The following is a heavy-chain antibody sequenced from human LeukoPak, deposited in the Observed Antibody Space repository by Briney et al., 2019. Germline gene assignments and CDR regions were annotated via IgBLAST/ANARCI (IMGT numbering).Heavy chain of an antibody. CDR3: AREFDYYGSRSHNPRHFDY. Sequence: SETLSLTCAVSGYSISSGFYWGWIRQPPGKGLEWIGSIYHSGSTYYNPSLKSRVTISVDTSKNQFSLKLSSVTAADTAVYYCAREFDYYGSRSHNPRHFDYWGQGTLVTVSS. V-gene: IGHV4-38-2*02. CDR2: IYHSGST. J-gene: IGHJ4*02. D-gene: IGHD3-10*01. CDR1: GYSISSGFY.